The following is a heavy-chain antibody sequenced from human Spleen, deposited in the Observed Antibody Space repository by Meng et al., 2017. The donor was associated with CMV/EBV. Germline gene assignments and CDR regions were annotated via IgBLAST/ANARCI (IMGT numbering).Heavy chain of an antibody. CDR2: IYPGDSES. J-gene: IGHJ4*02. Sequence: GESLKISCKGSGYSFPNYWIGWVRQMPGKGLEWMGIIYPGDSESRYSPSFQGQVTISADKSINTAYLQWGSLKASDTAIYYCARGVPAANVAPYYFDYWGQGTLVTVSS. V-gene: IGHV5-51*01. CDR3: ARGVPAANVAPYYFDY. D-gene: IGHD2-2*01. CDR1: GYSFPNYW.